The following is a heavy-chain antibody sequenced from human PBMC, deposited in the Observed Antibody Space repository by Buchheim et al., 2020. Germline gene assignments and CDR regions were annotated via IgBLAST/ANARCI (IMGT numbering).Heavy chain of an antibody. CDR1: GFTFSSYS. J-gene: IGHJ4*02. V-gene: IGHV3-21*01. CDR2: ISSSSYI. D-gene: IGHD6-19*01. Sequence: EVQLVESGGGLVKPGGSLRLSCAASGFTFSSYSMNWVRQAPGKGLEWVSSISSSSYIYYADSVKGRFTISRDNAKNSLYLQMNSLRAEDTAVYYCARAERLGSGWCGPQGYWGQGTL. CDR3: ARAERLGSGWCGPQGY.